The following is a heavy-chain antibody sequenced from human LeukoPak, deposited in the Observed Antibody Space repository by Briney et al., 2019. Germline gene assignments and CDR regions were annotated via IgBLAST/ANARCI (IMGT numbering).Heavy chain of an antibody. CDR2: IYYSGST. V-gene: IGHV4-38-2*01. D-gene: IGHD2-15*01. J-gene: IGHJ4*02. Sequence: SETLSLTCAVSGYSITSGYYWGWFRQPPGKGLEWIGDIYYSGSTYYNPSLKSRVSISVDTSKNQFSLKLNSVTAADTAVYYCARVYCSGGNCYLGLHFDYWGQGTLVTVSS. CDR3: ARVYCSGGNCYLGLHFDY. CDR1: GYSITSGYY.